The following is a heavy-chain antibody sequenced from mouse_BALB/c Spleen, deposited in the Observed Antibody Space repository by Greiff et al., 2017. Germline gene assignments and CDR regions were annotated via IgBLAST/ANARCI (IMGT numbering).Heavy chain of an antibody. V-gene: IGHV14-3*02. CDR3: ARGYAIRVYYAMDY. Sequence: EVQLVESGAELVKPGASVKLSCTASGFNIKDTYMHWVKQRPEQGLEWIGRIDPANGNTKYDPKFQGKATITADTSSNTAYLQLSSLTSEDTAVYYCARGYAIRVYYAMDYWGQGTSVTVSS. CDR1: GFNIKDTY. J-gene: IGHJ4*01. CDR2: IDPANGNT. D-gene: IGHD2-10*02.